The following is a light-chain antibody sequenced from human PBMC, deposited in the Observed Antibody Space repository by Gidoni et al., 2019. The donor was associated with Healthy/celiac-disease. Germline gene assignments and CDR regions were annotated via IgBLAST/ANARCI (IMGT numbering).Light chain of an antibody. V-gene: IGKV4-1*01. J-gene: IGKJ4*01. CDR2: WAS. CDR1: QRVLSSSNNKNY. Sequence: DIVMTQSPDSLAVSLGERATINCKSSQRVLSSSNNKNYLNWYQQKAGQPPKLLFYWASTRESGVPERFSGGGSGTDFTLTISSLQAEDVAVYYCQSRLTFGGGTKVEIK. CDR3: QSRLT.